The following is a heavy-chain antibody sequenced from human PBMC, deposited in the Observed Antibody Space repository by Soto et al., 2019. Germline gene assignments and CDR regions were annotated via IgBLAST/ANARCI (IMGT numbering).Heavy chain of an antibody. D-gene: IGHD3-3*01. Sequence: DLEWIGYIYYSGSTYYNPSLKSRVTISVDTSKNQFSLKLSSVTAADTAVYYCASYDFWSGYPTLDYWGQGTLVTVSS. V-gene: IGHV4-31*02. CDR2: IYYSGST. J-gene: IGHJ4*02. CDR3: ASYDFWSGYPTLDY.